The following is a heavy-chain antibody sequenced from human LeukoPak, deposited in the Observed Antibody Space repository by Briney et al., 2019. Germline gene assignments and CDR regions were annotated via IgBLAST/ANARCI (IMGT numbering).Heavy chain of an antibody. V-gene: IGHV3-30*18. D-gene: IGHD6-13*01. Sequence: GGTLRLSCAASGFTFSSYGMHWVRQAPGKGLEWVAVISYDGSNKYYADSVKGRFTISRDNSKNTLYLQMNSLRAEDTAVYYCAKVADSSSWYWYYYYYMDVWGKGTTVTVSS. CDR2: ISYDGSNK. CDR3: AKVADSSSWYWYYYYYMDV. CDR1: GFTFSSYG. J-gene: IGHJ6*03.